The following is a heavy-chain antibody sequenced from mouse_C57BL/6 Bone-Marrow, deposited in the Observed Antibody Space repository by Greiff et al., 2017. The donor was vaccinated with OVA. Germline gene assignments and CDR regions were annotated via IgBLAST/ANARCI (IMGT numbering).Heavy chain of an antibody. D-gene: IGHD1-1*01. J-gene: IGHJ2*01. CDR1: GFSLTSYG. Sequence: VKLQESGPGLVQPSQSLSITCTVSGFSLTSYGVHWVRQPPGKGLEWLGVIWSGGSTDYNAAFISRLSISKDNSKSQVFFKMNSLQADDTAIYYCAKNGEDGSSYFDYWGQGTTLTVSS. CDR2: IWSGGST. V-gene: IGHV2-4*01. CDR3: AKNGEDGSSYFDY.